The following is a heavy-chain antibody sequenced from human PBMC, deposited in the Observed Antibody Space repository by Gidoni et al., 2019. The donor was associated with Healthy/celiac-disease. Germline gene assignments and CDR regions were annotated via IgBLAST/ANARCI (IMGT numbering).Heavy chain of an antibody. J-gene: IGHJ4*02. D-gene: IGHD3-3*01. Sequence: EVQLLASGGGLAQPGGSLRLSGAASGVTFSAYVMSWVRQAPGKGLEWVSAISGSGGSTDYADSVKGRFTVSRDNSKNTLYLQMNSLRAEETAVYYCAKGDYDDFWSGHSLDYWGQGTLVTVSS. V-gene: IGHV3-23*01. CDR3: AKGDYDDFWSGHSLDY. CDR1: GVTFSAYV. CDR2: ISGSGGST.